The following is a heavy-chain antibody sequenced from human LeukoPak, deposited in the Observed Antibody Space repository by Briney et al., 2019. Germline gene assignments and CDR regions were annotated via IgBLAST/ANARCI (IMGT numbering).Heavy chain of an antibody. V-gene: IGHV3-15*01. CDR1: GFSVTNGW. CDR2: IKDGTDGGTT. Sequence: PGGSLRLSCSASGFSVTNGWMSWVRQAPGKGLEWVGRIKDGTDGGTTAYAAPVKGRFTISREDSKNTVYLEMNSLKTEDTAVYFCTTATVVWGVSAYWGQGTLVTVSS. J-gene: IGHJ4*02. CDR3: TTATVVWGVSAY. D-gene: IGHD3-10*01.